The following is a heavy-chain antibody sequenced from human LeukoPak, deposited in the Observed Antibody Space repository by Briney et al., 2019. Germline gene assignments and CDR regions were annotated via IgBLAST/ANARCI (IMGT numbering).Heavy chain of an antibody. D-gene: IGHD6-19*01. J-gene: IGHJ4*02. V-gene: IGHV4-59*05. Sequence: SETLSLTCTVSGGSISSYYWSWIRQPPGKGLEWIGSIYYSGSTYYNPSLKSRVTISVDTSKNQFSLKLSSVTAADTAVYYCARLTVEGWFVDYWGQGTLVTVSS. CDR2: IYYSGST. CDR3: ARLTVEGWFVDY. CDR1: GGSISSYY.